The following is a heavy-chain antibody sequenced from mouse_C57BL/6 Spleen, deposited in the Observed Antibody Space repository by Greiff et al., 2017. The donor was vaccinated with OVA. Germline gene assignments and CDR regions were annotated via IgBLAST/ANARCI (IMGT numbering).Heavy chain of an antibody. J-gene: IGHJ3*01. D-gene: IGHD4-1*01. CDR2: IYPSDSET. CDR1: GYTFTSYW. Sequence: VQLQQPGAELVRPGSSVKLSCKASGYTFTSYWMDWVKQRPGQGLEWIGNIYPSDSETHYNQKFKDKATLTVDKSSSTAYMQLSSLTSEDSAVYYCARRGRNGTGFAYWGQGTLVTVSA. V-gene: IGHV1-61*01. CDR3: ARRGRNGTGFAY.